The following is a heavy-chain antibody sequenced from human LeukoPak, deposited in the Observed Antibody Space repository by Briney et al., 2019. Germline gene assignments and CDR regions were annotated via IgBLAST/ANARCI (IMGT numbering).Heavy chain of an antibody. CDR3: ATLGIVGAADAFDI. J-gene: IGHJ3*02. V-gene: IGHV4-59*01. Sequence: SETLSLTCTVSGGSISSYYWSWIRQPPGKGLEWIGYIYYSGSTNYNPSLKSRVTISVDTSKNQFSLKLSSVTAADTAVYYCATLGIVGAADAFDIWGQGTMVTVSS. D-gene: IGHD1-26*01. CDR2: IYYSGST. CDR1: GGSISSYY.